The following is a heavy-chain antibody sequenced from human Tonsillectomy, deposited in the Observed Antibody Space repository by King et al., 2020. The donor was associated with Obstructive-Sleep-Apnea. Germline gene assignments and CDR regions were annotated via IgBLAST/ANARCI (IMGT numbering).Heavy chain of an antibody. CDR1: GFTFSSYS. CDR3: ARERGRAYYYDSSGYYYSPLDY. CDR2: ISSSSSYI. D-gene: IGHD3-22*01. V-gene: IGHV3-21*01. Sequence: VQLVESGGGLVKPGGSLRLSCAASGFTFSSYSMNWVRQAPGKGLEWVSSISSSSSYIYYADSVKGRFTIYRDNAKNSLYLQMNSLRAEDTAVYYFARERGRAYYYDSSGYYYSPLDYWGQGTLVTVSS. J-gene: IGHJ4*02.